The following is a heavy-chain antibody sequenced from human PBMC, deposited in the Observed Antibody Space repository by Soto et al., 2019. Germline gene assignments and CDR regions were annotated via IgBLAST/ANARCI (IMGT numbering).Heavy chain of an antibody. V-gene: IGHV3-53*01. CDR2: IYSGGST. D-gene: IGHD6-13*01. CDR1: GFTVSSNY. CDR3: ARARSTAAGLFDY. Sequence: EVQLVESGGGLIQPGGSLRLSCAASGFTVSSNYMTWVRQAPGKGLEWVSAIYSGGSTYYADSVKGRFTISRDNSKSTRYLQMNSLSVEDTAVYYCARARSTAAGLFDYWGLGTLVTVSS. J-gene: IGHJ4*02.